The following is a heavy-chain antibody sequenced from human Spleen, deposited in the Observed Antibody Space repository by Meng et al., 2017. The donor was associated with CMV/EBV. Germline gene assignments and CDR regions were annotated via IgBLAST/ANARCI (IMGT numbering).Heavy chain of an antibody. V-gene: IGHV3-30*19. Sequence: GESLKISCAASGFTFSSYGMHWVRQAPGKGLEWVAVISYDGSNKYYADSVKGRFTISRDNSKNTLYLQMNSLRAEDTAVYYCARVCTSCYYYYYGMDVWGQGTTVTVSS. CDR3: ARVCTSCYYYYYGMDV. D-gene: IGHD2-2*01. CDR2: ISYDGSNK. CDR1: GFTFSSYG. J-gene: IGHJ6*02.